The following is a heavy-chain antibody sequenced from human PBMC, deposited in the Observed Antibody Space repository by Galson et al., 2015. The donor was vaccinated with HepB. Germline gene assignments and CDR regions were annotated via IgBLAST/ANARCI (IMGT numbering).Heavy chain of an antibody. CDR1: GYTFTSYG. J-gene: IGHJ6*03. CDR3: ARDGKEYSDYMDV. V-gene: IGHV1-18*01. Sequence: SVKVSCKASGYTFTSYGFSWVRQAPGQGLEWMGWISTYNGNTNYAQKLQGRVTMTTGTSTSTAYMELRSLRSDDTAVYYCARDGKEYSDYMDVWGKGTTVTVSS. D-gene: IGHD1-26*01. CDR2: ISTYNGNT.